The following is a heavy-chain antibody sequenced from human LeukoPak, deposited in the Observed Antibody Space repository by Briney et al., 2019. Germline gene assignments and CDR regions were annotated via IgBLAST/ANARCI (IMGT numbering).Heavy chain of an antibody. V-gene: IGHV3-74*01. J-gene: IGHJ6*02. CDR1: GFTFSSYW. D-gene: IGHD1-26*01. Sequence: GGSLRLSCAASGFTFSSYWMHWVRQDPGKGLVWVSRINSDGGSTSYADSVKGRFTISRDNAKNTLYLQMNSLRAEDTAVYYCARLTSGSYPYYYYGMDVWGQGTTVTVSS. CDR2: INSDGGST. CDR3: ARLTSGSYPYYYYGMDV.